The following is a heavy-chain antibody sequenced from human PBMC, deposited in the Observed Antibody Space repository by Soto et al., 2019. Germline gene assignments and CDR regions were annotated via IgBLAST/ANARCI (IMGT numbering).Heavy chain of an antibody. CDR1: GYLFTTYD. CDR2: VNPNNGKT. D-gene: IGHD3-16*01. J-gene: IGHJ5*02. V-gene: IGHV1-8*01. CDR3: AKDFGGLYNWFDP. Sequence: QVQLIQSGAEVKKPGASVRVSCKTSGYLFTTYDINWVRQAAGRGLEWMGRVNPNNGKTDYAQNFQGRLIMTRDTSISTVYIELSSLTSEDTAVYYCAKDFGGLYNWFDPWGQGTLVTVSS.